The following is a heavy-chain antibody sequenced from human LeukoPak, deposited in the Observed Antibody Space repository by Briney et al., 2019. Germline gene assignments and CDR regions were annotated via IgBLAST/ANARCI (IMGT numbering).Heavy chain of an antibody. J-gene: IGHJ6*02. CDR2: IYYSGST. D-gene: IGHD2-15*01. CDR3: AGIVVVAATPSDGMDV. CDR1: GGSISSSSYY. Sequence: SETLSLTCTVSGGSISSSSYYWGWIRQPPGKGLERIGSIYYSGSTYYNPSLKSRVTISVDTSKNQFSLKLSSVTAADTAVYYCAGIVVVAATPSDGMDVWGQGTTVTVSS. V-gene: IGHV4-39*01.